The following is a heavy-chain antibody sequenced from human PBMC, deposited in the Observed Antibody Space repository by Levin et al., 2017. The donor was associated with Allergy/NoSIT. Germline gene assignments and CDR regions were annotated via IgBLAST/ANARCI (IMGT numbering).Heavy chain of an antibody. J-gene: IGHJ4*02. CDR3: ARGGPPNYDYNWGSYRDGYSDY. V-gene: IGHV3-49*04. D-gene: IGHD3-16*02. CDR1: GFTFGDYA. CDR2: IRNKAHGGTT. Sequence: GESLKISCTGSGFTFGDYAMSWVRQAPGKGLEWVGFIRNKAHGGTTEYAASVKGRLTISREDSKSIAYLQMNSLKTEDTAVYFCARGGPPNYDYNWGSYRDGYSDYWGQGTLVTVSS.